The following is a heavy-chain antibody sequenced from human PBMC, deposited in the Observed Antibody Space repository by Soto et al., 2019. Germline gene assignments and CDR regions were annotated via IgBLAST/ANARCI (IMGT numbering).Heavy chain of an antibody. Sequence: PSETLSLTCTVSGGSISSGDYYWSWIRQPPGKGLEWIGYIYYSGSTYYNPSLKSRVTISVDTFKNQFSLKLSSVTAADTAVYYCAFYGGNSDYFDYWAQRTLVPVSA. CDR3: AFYGGNSDYFDY. D-gene: IGHD4-17*01. CDR1: GGSISSGDYY. CDR2: IYYSGST. J-gene: IGHJ4*01. V-gene: IGHV4-30-4*01.